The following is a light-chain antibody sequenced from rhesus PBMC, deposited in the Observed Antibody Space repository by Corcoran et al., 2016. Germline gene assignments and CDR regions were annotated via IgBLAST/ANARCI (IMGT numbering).Light chain of an antibody. CDR2: GAS. CDR3: QQYSNWPLT. CDR1: QSVSSN. Sequence: EIVMTQSPATLSLSPGERATLSCRASQSVSSNFAWSPQKPGQAPRLLIYGASSRATGIPDRLSGSGSGPDFTLTISSLEPEDFAVYYCQQYSNWPLTFGGGTKVEIK. J-gene: IGKJ4*01. V-gene: IGKV3-42*03.